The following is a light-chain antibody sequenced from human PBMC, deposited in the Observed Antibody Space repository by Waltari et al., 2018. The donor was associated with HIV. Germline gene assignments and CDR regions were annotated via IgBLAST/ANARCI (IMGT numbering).Light chain of an antibody. CDR3: EQNYDFTRT. J-gene: IGKJ1*01. CDR2: SAS. CDR1: PNVRTY. Sequence: DIQMTQSPRSLSASVGETVTFTCRSSPNVRTYVNWYQQTLGRPPRLLIFSASSLQSGVSSRFSGRGSGTDFTLTIKNLQPEDFATYYCEQNYDFTRTFGQGTTVG. V-gene: IGKV1-39*01.